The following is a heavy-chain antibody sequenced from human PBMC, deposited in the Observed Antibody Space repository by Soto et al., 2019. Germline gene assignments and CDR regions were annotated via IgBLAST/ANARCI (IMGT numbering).Heavy chain of an antibody. V-gene: IGHV4-59*01. Sequence: SETLSLTCTVSGGSISGYYWSWIRQPPGKGLELIGYMYNTGSTVYNPSFKSRVTISVDTSRNQFSLKLNSVTAADTAVYYCARDLWGYCGTDCYPLDVWGQGTTVT. J-gene: IGHJ6*02. CDR3: ARDLWGYCGTDCYPLDV. D-gene: IGHD2-21*02. CDR2: MYNTGST. CDR1: GGSISGYY.